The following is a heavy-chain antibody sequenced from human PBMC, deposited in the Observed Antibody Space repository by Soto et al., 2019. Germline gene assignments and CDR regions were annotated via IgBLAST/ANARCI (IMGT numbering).Heavy chain of an antibody. CDR1: GGSISSYY. CDR3: ARDYGDYGGYYFDY. D-gene: IGHD4-17*01. Sequence: SETLSLTCTVSGGSISSYYWSWIRKPPGKGLEWIGYIYYSGSTNYNPSLKSRVTISVDTSKNQFSLKLSSVTAADTAVYYCARDYGDYGGYYFDYWGQGTLVTVSS. V-gene: IGHV4-59*12. CDR2: IYYSGST. J-gene: IGHJ4*02.